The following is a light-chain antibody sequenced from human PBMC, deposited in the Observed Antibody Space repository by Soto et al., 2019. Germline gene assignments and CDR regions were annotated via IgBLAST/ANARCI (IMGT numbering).Light chain of an antibody. V-gene: IGKV1-9*01. J-gene: IGKJ4*01. CDR1: QGISGY. Sequence: IQLTQSPSFLSASVGDRVTITCRASQGISGYLAWYQQKPGKAPDLLIYSASTLQSGVPLRFSGRGSGTEFTLTIIGLQPEDFATYYCQQLNRYPYTFGGGTEVEIK. CDR2: SAS. CDR3: QQLNRYPYT.